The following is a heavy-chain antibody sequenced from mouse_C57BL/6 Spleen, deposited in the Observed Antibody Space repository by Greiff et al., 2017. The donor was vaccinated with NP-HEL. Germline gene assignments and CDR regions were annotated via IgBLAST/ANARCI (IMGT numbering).Heavy chain of an antibody. V-gene: IGHV7-3*01. J-gene: IGHJ2*01. CDR2: IRNKANGYTT. CDR1: GFTFTDYY. Sequence: EVQGVESGGGLVQPGGSLSLSCAASGFTFTDYYMSWVRQPPGKALEWLGFIRNKANGYTTEYSASVKGRFTISRDNSQSILYLQMNALRAEDSATYYCARFYGGGYFDYWGQGTTLTVSS. D-gene: IGHD1-1*01. CDR3: ARFYGGGYFDY.